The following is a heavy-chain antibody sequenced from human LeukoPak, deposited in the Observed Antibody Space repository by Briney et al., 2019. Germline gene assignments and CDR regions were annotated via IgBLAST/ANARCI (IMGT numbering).Heavy chain of an antibody. V-gene: IGHV3-53*01. Sequence: PGGSLRLSCAASGFTVSSNYMSWVRQAPGKGLEWVSVIYSGGSTYYADSVKGRFTISRDNSKNTLYLQMNGLRAEDTAVYYCARALAYYYGSGRYYYYYYMDVWGKGTTVTVSS. CDR2: IYSGGST. J-gene: IGHJ6*03. CDR1: GFTVSSNY. CDR3: ARALAYYYGSGRYYYYYYMDV. D-gene: IGHD3-10*01.